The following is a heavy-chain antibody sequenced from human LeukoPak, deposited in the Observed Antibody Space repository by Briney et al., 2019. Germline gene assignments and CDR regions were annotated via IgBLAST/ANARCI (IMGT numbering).Heavy chain of an antibody. D-gene: IGHD6-6*01. CDR1: GGSISSSSYY. CDR3: ARPAGENISSWYFDY. Sequence: SETLSLTCTVSGGSISSSSYYWGWIRQPPGKGLEWIGSIYYSGSTYYNPSLKSRVTISVDTSKNQFSLKLSSVTAADTAVYYCARPAGENISSWYFDYWGQGTLVTVSS. J-gene: IGHJ4*02. CDR2: IYYSGST. V-gene: IGHV4-39*01.